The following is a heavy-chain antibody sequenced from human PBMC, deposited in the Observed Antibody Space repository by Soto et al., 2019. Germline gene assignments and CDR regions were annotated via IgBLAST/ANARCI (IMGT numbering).Heavy chain of an antibody. CDR1: GGSFSGYY. CDR2: INHSGST. J-gene: IGHJ5*02. V-gene: IGHV4-34*01. D-gene: IGHD2-15*01. CDR3: ARDLDYCSGGSCYGWFDP. Sequence: PSETLSLTCAVYGGSFSGYYWSWIRQPPGKGLEWIGEINHSGSTNYNPSLKSRVTISVDTSKNQFSLKLSSVTAADTAVYYCARDLDYCSGGSCYGWFDPWGQGTLVTVSS.